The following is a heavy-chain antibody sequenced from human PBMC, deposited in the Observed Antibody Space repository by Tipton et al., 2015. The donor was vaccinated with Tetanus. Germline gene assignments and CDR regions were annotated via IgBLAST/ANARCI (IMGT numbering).Heavy chain of an antibody. D-gene: IGHD3-16*01. J-gene: IGHJ4*02. CDR1: GFTFSNNY. V-gene: IGHV3-11*04. CDR3: AREQSGSYAVFDY. Sequence: SLRLSCAASGFTFSNNYMSWIRQAPGKGLEWISHITGGGTSTFYADSVRGRFTISRDNAKKSLFLQMNSLRDEDTAVYYCAREQSGSYAVFDYWGQGALVTVSS. CDR2: ITGGGTST.